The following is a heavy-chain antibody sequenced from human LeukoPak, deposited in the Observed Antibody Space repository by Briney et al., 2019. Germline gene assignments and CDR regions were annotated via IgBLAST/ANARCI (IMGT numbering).Heavy chain of an antibody. CDR2: INHSGST. V-gene: IGHV4-34*01. CDR1: GGSFSGYY. CDR3: ARGKTGSYNPSFDY. D-gene: IGHD1-26*01. Sequence: SETLSLTCAVYGGSFSGYYWSWIRQPPGKGLEWIGEINHSGSTNYNPSHKSRVTISVDTSKNQFSLKLSSVTAADTAVYYCARGKTGSYNPSFDYWGQGTLVTVSS. J-gene: IGHJ4*02.